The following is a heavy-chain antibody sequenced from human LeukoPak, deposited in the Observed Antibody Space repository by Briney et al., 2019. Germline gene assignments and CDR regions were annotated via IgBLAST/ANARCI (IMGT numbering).Heavy chain of an antibody. CDR1: GYTFIGYY. CDR2: INPNSGGT. V-gene: IGHV1-2*02. J-gene: IGHJ4*02. CDR3: ARDPNSSSSIDY. Sequence: ASVEVSCKASGYTFIGYYMHWVRQAPGQGLEWMGWINPNSGGTNYAQKFQGRVTMTWDTSIRTAYMELSRLRSDDTAVYYCARDPNSSSSIDYWGQGTLVTVSS. D-gene: IGHD6-6*01.